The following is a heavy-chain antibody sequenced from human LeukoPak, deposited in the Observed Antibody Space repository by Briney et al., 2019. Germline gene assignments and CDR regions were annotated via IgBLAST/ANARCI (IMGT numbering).Heavy chain of an antibody. J-gene: IGHJ4*02. Sequence: GGSLRLSWATAGFTFSSYRIHWVRQAPGKGLVWVSRITSDGRSTSHADSVRGRFTISRDNAKNTLFLQMNSLRAEDTAVYYCAGGSPTSLDYWGQGALVTVSS. D-gene: IGHD4-11*01. CDR3: AGGSPTSLDY. V-gene: IGHV3-74*01. CDR2: ITSDGRST. CDR1: GFTFSSYR.